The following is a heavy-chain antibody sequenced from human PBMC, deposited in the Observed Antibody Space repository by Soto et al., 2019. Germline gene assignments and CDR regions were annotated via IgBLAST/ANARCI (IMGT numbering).Heavy chain of an antibody. CDR3: ARGRYGDY. CDR1: GYTFTSYG. D-gene: IGHD1-1*01. J-gene: IGHJ4*02. CDR2: ISAHNANT. Sequence: QVHLVQSGAEVKKPGASVKVSCKASGYTFTSYGITWVRQAPGQGLEWMGRISAHNANTDYAQKLQGRVIVTRDTSTSTAYMELRSLISDDTAVNYCARGRYGDYWGQGALVTVSS. V-gene: IGHV1-18*01.